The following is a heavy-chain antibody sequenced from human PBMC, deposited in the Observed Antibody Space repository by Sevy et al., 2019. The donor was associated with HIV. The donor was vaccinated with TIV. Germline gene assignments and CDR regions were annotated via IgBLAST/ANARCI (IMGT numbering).Heavy chain of an antibody. Sequence: GGSLRLSCAASGFTLSNYAMHWVRQAPGKGLEYVSGLSSDNAGSTYYPDSVNGRFTISRDNSKNTLYLQMRSLRTEDTAVYYCVKDRIETILWSKGDWFDPWGQGTLVTVSS. CDR1: GFTLSNYA. V-gene: IGHV3-64D*06. CDR3: VKDRIETILWSKGDWFDP. J-gene: IGHJ5*02. D-gene: IGHD3-9*01. CDR2: LSSDNAGST.